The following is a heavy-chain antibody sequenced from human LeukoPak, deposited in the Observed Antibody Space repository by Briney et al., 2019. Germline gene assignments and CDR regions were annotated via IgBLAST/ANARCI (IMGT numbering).Heavy chain of an antibody. D-gene: IGHD6-19*01. CDR3: ARAPVWYSSGSFDY. J-gene: IGHJ4*02. CDR2: ISYDGSNK. V-gene: IGHV3-30*14. Sequence: PGGSLRLSCAASGFTFSSYAMHWVRQAPGKGLEWVAVISYDGSNKYYADSVKDRFTISRDNSKNTLYLQMNSLRAEDTAVYYCARAPVWYSSGSFDYWGQGTLVTVSS. CDR1: GFTFSSYA.